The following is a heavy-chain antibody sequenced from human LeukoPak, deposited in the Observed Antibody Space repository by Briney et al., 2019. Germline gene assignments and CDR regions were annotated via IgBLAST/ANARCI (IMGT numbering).Heavy chain of an antibody. CDR2: IYASGST. V-gene: IGHV4-4*07. CDR1: GGSISSYY. CDR3: ARESGVKKGYSSGWLYWYYFDY. J-gene: IGHJ4*02. Sequence: SETLSLTCTVSGGSISSYYWSWIRQPAGKGLEWIGRIYASGSTNYNPSLKSRVTMSVDTSKNQFSLKPSSVTAADTALYYCARESGVKKGYSSGWLYWYYFDYWGQGTLVTVSS. D-gene: IGHD6-19*01.